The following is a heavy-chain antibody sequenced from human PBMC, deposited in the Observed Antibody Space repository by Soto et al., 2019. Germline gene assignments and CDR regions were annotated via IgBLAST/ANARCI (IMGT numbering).Heavy chain of an antibody. J-gene: IGHJ4*02. CDR1: GDSIGTTHSY. V-gene: IGHV4-39*01. D-gene: IGHD2-8*01. CDR3: ARHEGNGIVWPLDH. Sequence: QVQLLESGPGLVKPSETLSLTCTVSGDSIGTTHSYWAWIRQSPGKGLEWSGNIHYSGSTYYMPYLRSRVTLSVDTSKNQFSLRMNSVTDEDTAVYYCARHEGNGIVWPLDHWGQGILVTVSS. CDR2: IHYSGST.